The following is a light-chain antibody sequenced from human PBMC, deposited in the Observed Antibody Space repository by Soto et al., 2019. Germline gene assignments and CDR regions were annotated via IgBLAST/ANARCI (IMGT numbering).Light chain of an antibody. CDR2: WAS. Sequence: DIVMTQSPDSLAVSLGERATINCKSSQPVSSGSNNKYFLAWYQQKPGQPPKVLISWASTRESGVPDRFSGSGSGTDFTLTISSLQAEDVALYYCQQYYSTPPMYTFGHGTKVEIK. V-gene: IGKV4-1*01. J-gene: IGKJ2*01. CDR1: QPVSSGSNNKYF. CDR3: QQYYSTPPMYT.